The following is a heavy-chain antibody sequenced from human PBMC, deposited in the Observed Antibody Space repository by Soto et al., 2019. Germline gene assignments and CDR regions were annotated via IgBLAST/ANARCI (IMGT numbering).Heavy chain of an antibody. CDR3: ARTSEGTFYGMDV. D-gene: IGHD3-10*01. V-gene: IGHV3-64*02. CDR1: GFTFSSYA. J-gene: IGHJ6*02. CDR2: ISSNGGST. Sequence: GGSLRLSCAASGFTFSSYAMHWVRQAPGKGLEYVSAISSNGGSTYYADSVKGRFTISRDNSKNTLYLQMGSLRAEDMAVYYCARTSEGTFYGMDVWGQGTTVTVSS.